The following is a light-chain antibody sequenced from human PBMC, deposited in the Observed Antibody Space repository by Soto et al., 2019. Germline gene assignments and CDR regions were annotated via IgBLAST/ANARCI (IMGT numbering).Light chain of an antibody. J-gene: IGLJ1*01. CDR3: YSCSRSSGTRYV. CDR1: SSDIGTYNY. Sequence: QSALTQPASVSGCPGQSITISCTGTSSDIGTYNYVSWYQQHPGQAPKLMIYDVSNRPSGVSDRFSGSKSGNTASLTISGLQAEDEADYYCYSCSRSSGTRYVFGTGTKVTVL. V-gene: IGLV2-14*03. CDR2: DVS.